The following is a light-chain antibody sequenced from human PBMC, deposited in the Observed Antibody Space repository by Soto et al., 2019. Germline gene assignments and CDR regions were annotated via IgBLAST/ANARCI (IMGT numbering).Light chain of an antibody. CDR2: AAS. CDR1: QGISNW. V-gene: IGKV1-12*01. Sequence: DIQMTQSPSSVSASVGDRVTITCRASQGISNWLAWYQQQPGKAPKLLIYAASSLQSGVPSRFSGGGSGTHFTLIISSLQPEDFATYYCQQTNTFLPLTFGGGTKVDI. CDR3: QQTNTFLPLT. J-gene: IGKJ4*01.